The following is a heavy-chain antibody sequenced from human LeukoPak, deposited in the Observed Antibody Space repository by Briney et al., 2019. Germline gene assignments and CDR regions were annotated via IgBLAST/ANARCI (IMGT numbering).Heavy chain of an antibody. CDR3: ATDRDNSDWQKRFDS. V-gene: IGHV3-7*01. D-gene: IGHD2-21*02. Sequence: GGSLRLSCAASGFTFSTYWMNWYRQAAGRGLEWVGNINQDASEINYVDFVRGRFTISRDNAKNSLHLQMNSLRAEDTAVYYCATDRDNSDWQKRFDSWGQGTLVTVSS. CDR2: INQDASEI. CDR1: GFTFSTYW. J-gene: IGHJ4*02.